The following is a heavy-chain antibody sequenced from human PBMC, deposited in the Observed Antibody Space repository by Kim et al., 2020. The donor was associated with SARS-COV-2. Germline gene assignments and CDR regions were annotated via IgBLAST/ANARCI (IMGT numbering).Heavy chain of an antibody. V-gene: IGHV3-23*01. CDR1: GFTFSSYA. J-gene: IGHJ4*02. Sequence: GGSLRLSCAASGFTFSSYAMTWVRQAPGQGLEWVSSIDRSGDGTFYADSVKGRFTISRDNSKNTLYLEMNSPRAEDTAVYYCAKGIGWIQPIQWGQGTLVTVSS. CDR3: AKGIGWIQPIQ. D-gene: IGHD5-18*01. CDR2: IDRSGDGT.